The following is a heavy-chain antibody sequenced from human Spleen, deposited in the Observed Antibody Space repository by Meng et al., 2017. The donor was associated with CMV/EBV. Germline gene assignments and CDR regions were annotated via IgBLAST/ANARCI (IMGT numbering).Heavy chain of an antibody. Sequence: GGSLRLSCAASGFTFSDSAIHWVRQASGNGLEWIGRVRSKLNNYATTYAASVTGRFTVSRDDSKNTAYLQMNSLKTEDTAIYYCTRQGDYSDHLSNWGQGNLVTVSS. D-gene: IGHD4-17*01. J-gene: IGHJ4*02. CDR1: GFTFSDSA. CDR2: VRSKLNNYAT. CDR3: TRQGDYSDHLSN. V-gene: IGHV3-73*01.